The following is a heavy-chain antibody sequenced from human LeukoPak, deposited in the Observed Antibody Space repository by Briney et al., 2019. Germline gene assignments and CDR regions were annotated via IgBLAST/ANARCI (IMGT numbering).Heavy chain of an antibody. D-gene: IGHD5-18*01. CDR1: GFTVNSND. J-gene: IGHJ4*02. CDR3: AKVVYGYSVADLDY. V-gene: IGHV3-53*01. Sequence: GSLRLSCAASGFTVNSNDMSWVRQAPGKGLEWVSVIDSGGRTYYADSVKGRFTISRDNSKNTLYLQMNSLRAEDTAVYYCAKVVYGYSVADLDYWGQGTLVTVSS. CDR2: IDSGGRT.